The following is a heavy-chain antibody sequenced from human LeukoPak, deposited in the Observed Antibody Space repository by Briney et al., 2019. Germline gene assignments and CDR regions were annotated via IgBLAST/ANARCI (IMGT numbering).Heavy chain of an antibody. J-gene: IGHJ4*02. CDR3: ASGVIIATAGSLDY. V-gene: IGHV3-21*01. Sequence: GGSLRLSCAASGFTFSSYSMNWVRQAPGKGLEWVSSIGTGSRYKNYVDSVRGRFTISRDNAKNSLYLQMNSLRAEDTAVYYCASGVIIATAGSLDYWGQGTLVTVSS. D-gene: IGHD6-13*01. CDR2: IGTGSRYK. CDR1: GFTFSSYS.